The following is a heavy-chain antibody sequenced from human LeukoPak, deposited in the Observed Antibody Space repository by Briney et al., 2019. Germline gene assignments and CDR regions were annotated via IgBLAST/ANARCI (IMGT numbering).Heavy chain of an antibody. D-gene: IGHD6-13*01. V-gene: IGHV4-34*01. J-gene: IGHJ4*02. CDR1: GGSFSGYY. Sequence: SETLSLTCAVYGGSFSGYYWSWIRQPPGKGLEWIGEINHSGSTNYNPSLKSRVTISVDTSKNQFSLKLSSVTAADTAVYYCASVKYSSSWYGGLGYWGQGTLVTVSS. CDR3: ASVKYSSSWYGGLGY. CDR2: INHSGST.